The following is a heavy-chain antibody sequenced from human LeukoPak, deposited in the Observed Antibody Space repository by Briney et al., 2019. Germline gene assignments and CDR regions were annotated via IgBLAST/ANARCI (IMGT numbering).Heavy chain of an antibody. D-gene: IGHD1-7*01. CDR2: INHSGST. J-gene: IGHJ5*02. Sequence: KSSETLSLTCAVYGGSFSGYYWSWIRQPPGKGLEWIGEINHSGSTNYNPSLKSRVTISVDTSKNQFSLKLSSVTAADSAMYYCARGTGYNWNYGPWGQGTLVTVSS. CDR1: GGSFSGYY. CDR3: ARGTGYNWNYGP. V-gene: IGHV4-34*01.